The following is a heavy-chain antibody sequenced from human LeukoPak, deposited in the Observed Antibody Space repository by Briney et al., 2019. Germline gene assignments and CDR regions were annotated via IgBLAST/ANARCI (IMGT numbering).Heavy chain of an antibody. CDR3: ARDSLGLPPGFDY. CDR1: GFTFNNYE. V-gene: IGHV3-48*03. Sequence: QPGGSLRLSCAASGFTFNNYEMNWVRQASGKGQELVSHISRSSNSIYYADSVKGRFTIYRDNAKNSLYLQMNSRRDEDTAVYYCARDSLGLPPGFDYWGQGTLVTVCS. CDR2: ISRSSNSI. J-gene: IGHJ4*02.